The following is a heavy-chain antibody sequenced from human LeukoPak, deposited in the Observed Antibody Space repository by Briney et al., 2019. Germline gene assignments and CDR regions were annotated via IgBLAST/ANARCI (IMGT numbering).Heavy chain of an antibody. V-gene: IGHV3-23*01. CDR3: AKVAHYYGSRSYYEYYFDY. Sequence: GGSLRLSCAASGFTFSSYAMSWVRQAPGKGLEWVSAISGSGGSTYYADSVKGRFTISRDNSKNTLYLQMNSLSADDTAVYYCAKVAHYYGSRSYYEYYFDYWGQGALVTVSS. J-gene: IGHJ4*02. CDR1: GFTFSSYA. D-gene: IGHD3-10*01. CDR2: ISGSGGST.